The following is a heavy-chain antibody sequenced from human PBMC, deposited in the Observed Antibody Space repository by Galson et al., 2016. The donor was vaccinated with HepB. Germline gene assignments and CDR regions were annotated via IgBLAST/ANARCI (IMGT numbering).Heavy chain of an antibody. J-gene: IGHJ6*02. Sequence: SETLSLTCTVSSGSFSSGTYYWSWVRQSPGKGLDWIGYIHDSGNTNYNPSIKSRVTISRDTSKNQFFLELTSVTAADTAVYYCARDEGFYNGMDVWGQGTTVTVSS. D-gene: IGHD2-2*02. CDR1: SGSFSSGTYY. V-gene: IGHV4-61*01. CDR3: ARDEGFYNGMDV. CDR2: IHDSGNT.